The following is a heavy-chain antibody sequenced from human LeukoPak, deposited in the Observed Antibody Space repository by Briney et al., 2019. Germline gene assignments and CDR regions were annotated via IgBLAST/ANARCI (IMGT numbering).Heavy chain of an antibody. CDR2: IRYDGSNK. Sequence: GGSLRLSCAASGFTFSSYGMHWVRQAPGKGLEWVAFIRYDGSNKYYADSVKGRFTISRDNSKNTLYLQMNSLRAEDTAVYYCTKGGRTPQVRYYFDYWDQGTLVTVSS. D-gene: IGHD3-3*01. CDR3: TKGGRTPQVRYYFDY. J-gene: IGHJ4*02. V-gene: IGHV3-30*02. CDR1: GFTFSSYG.